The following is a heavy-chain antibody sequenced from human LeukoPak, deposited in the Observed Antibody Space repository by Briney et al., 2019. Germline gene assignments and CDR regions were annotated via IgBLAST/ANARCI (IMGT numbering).Heavy chain of an antibody. D-gene: IGHD3-9*01. CDR2: IYYSGST. CDR1: GGSISSGDYH. J-gene: IGHJ5*02. Sequence: SETLSLTCTVSGGSISSGDYHWSWIRQPPGKGLEWIGYIYYSGSTYYNPSLKSRVTISVDTSKNQFSLKLSSVTAADTAVYYCARGGSPEGDPTYYDILTGYLVGSRINQANWFDPWGQGTLVTVSS. V-gene: IGHV4-30-4*01. CDR3: ARGGSPEGDPTYYDILTGYLVGSRINQANWFDP.